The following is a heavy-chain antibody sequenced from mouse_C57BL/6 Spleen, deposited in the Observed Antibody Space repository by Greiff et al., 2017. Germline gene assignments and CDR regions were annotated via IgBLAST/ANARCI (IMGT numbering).Heavy chain of an antibody. Sequence: EVHLVESGGGLVQPKGSLKLSCAASGFTFNTYAMHWVRQAPGKGLQWVARIRSKSSNYATYYADSVKNRFTISRDDSQSMLYLQMNNLKTEDTAMYYCVREVYYGSPYYAMDYWGQGTSVTVSS. CDR3: VREVYYGSPYYAMDY. V-gene: IGHV10-3*01. D-gene: IGHD1-1*01. J-gene: IGHJ4*01. CDR2: IRSKSSNYAT. CDR1: GFTFNTYA.